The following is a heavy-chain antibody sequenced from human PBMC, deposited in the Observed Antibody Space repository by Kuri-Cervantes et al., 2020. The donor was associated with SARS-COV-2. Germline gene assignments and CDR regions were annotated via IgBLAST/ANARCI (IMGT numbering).Heavy chain of an antibody. Sequence: GGSLRLSCEVSGFLFSASAIHWVRQASGKGLEWVGRVRGKANNYATAYAASVKGRFTISRDDSKNMAYLQMNSLRAEDTAVYYCARDDSFDYWGQGTLVTVSS. CDR2: VRGKANNYAT. CDR1: GFLFSASA. J-gene: IGHJ4*02. CDR3: ARDDSFDY. V-gene: IGHV3-73*01.